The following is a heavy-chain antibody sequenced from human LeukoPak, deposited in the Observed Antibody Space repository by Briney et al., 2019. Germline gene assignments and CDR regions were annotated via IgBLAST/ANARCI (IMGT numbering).Heavy chain of an antibody. J-gene: IGHJ4*02. CDR2: IIYSGST. V-gene: IGHV4-39*07. CDR3: VSGKYYDFWSDHYLQHIDY. D-gene: IGHD3-3*01. Sequence: SETLSLTCTVSRGSISSSSYYWGWIRQPPGKGLEWIGSIIYSGSTYYNPSLKSRVTISVDTSKNQFSMKLNSVTAADTAVYYCVSGKYYDFWSDHYLQHIDYWGQGTLVTVSS. CDR1: RGSISSSSYY.